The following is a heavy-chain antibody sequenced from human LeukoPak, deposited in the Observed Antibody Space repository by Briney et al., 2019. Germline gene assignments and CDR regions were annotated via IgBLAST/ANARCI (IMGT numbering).Heavy chain of an antibody. V-gene: IGHV4-59*01. CDR2: IYYSGST. Sequence: SETLSLTCSVSGGXISSYYCSWIRQPPGKGLEWIGYIYYSGSTNYNPSLKSRVTISVDTSKNQFSLKLSSVTAADTAVYYCASGHTVTTRFDYWGQGTLVTVSS. CDR3: ASGHTVTTRFDY. CDR1: GGXISSYY. D-gene: IGHD4-17*01. J-gene: IGHJ4*02.